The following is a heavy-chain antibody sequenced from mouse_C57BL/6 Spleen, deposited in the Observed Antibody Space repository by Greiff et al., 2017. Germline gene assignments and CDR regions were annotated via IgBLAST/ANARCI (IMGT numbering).Heavy chain of an antibody. V-gene: IGHV3-6*01. J-gene: IGHJ4*01. CDR3: ARGEGYDYEGYYYAMDY. CDR2: ISYDGSN. CDR1: GYSITSGYY. Sequence: EVKLQQSGPGLVKPSQSLSLTCSVTGYSITSGYYWNWIRQFPGNKLEWMSYISYDGSNNYNPSLKNRISITRDTSKNQFFLKLNSVTTEDTATYYCARGEGYDYEGYYYAMDYWGQGTSVTVSS. D-gene: IGHD2-4*01.